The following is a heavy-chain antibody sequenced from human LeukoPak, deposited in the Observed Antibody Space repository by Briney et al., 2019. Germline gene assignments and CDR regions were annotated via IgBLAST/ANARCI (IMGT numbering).Heavy chain of an antibody. D-gene: IGHD4-17*01. CDR2: IFHSGST. CDR1: GYSINSGYY. CDR3: AREADYGDYYPTF. Sequence: SETLSLTCTVSGYSINSGYYWGWIRQPPGKGLEWIGSIFHSGSTYYNASLKSRVTISVDTSRNQLSLKLSSVTAADTAVYFCAREADYGDYYPTFWGQGTLVTVSS. J-gene: IGHJ4*02. V-gene: IGHV4-38-2*02.